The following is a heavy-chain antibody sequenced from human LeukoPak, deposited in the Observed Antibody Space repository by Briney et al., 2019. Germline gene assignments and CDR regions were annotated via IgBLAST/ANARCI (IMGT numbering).Heavy chain of an antibody. V-gene: IGHV3-21*01. D-gene: IGHD3-10*01. CDR2: ISPSGDST. J-gene: IGHJ5*02. Sequence: GGSLRLSCTRSGFTFSGYTMNWVRQAPGQGLEWVSSISPSGDSTWNADSVKGRFTIFRDNSRNSVTLQMNSLRADDTAMYYCGRDVLGETGAGGPWGQGALVTVSS. CDR1: GFTFSGYT. CDR3: GRDVLGETGAGGP.